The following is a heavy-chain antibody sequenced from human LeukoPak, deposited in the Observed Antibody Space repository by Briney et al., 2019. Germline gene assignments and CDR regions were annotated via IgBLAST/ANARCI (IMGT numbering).Heavy chain of an antibody. D-gene: IGHD3-10*01. V-gene: IGHV3-20*04. J-gene: IGHJ6*03. CDR3: ARKVGSGRYYGPDYYFFYMDV. CDR1: GFNFEDFG. Sequence: GEPLRLTCVASGFNFEDFGMTWVRLVPGKGLEWVSGVTWSGDKTSYADSLKGRFTISRDNSKNSLYLHMNSLRVEDTAFYYCARKVGSGRYYGPDYYFFYMDVWGKGTAVTVSS. CDR2: VTWSGDKT.